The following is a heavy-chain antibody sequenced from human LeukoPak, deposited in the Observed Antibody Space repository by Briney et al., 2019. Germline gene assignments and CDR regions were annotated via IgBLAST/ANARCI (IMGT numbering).Heavy chain of an antibody. J-gene: IGHJ4*02. Sequence: GESLRLSCSASGLPFTNAWMTWVRQAPGKGLEWVGRIKSKADAGTTDYAAPVKGRFTISRDDSKNTLYLQMNSLKTEDTAVYYCATDGGSTGYYGRSDYWGQGTLVTVSS. CDR1: GLPFTNAW. CDR2: IKSKADAGTT. D-gene: IGHD3-22*01. CDR3: ATDGGSTGYYGRSDY. V-gene: IGHV3-15*01.